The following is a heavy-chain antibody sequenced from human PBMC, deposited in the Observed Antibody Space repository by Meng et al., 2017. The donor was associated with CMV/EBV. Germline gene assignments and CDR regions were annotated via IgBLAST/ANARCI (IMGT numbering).Heavy chain of an antibody. J-gene: IGHJ5*02. CDR2: ISAYNGNT. CDR3: ARGGWEYYKQWLVGGNWFDP. D-gene: IGHD6-19*01. V-gene: IGHV1-18*04. Sequence: ASVKVSCKASGYTFTGYYMYWVRQAPGQGLEWMGWISAYNGNTTYAQKLQGRVTMTTDTYTSTAYMELRSLRSDDTAVYYCARGGWEYYKQWLVGGNWFDPWGQGTLVTVSS. CDR1: GYTFTGYY.